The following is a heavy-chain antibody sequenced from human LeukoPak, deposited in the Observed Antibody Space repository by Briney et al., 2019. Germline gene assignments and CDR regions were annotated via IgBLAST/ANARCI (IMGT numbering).Heavy chain of an antibody. CDR1: GDALTSDY. J-gene: IGHJ4*02. Sequence: PSETLSLTCNVSGDALTSDYWSSIRQSPGKGLEWIAYIYYSGGTKYNPSLKSRVTITVDTSKNQFYLTLSSVTAADTAFYYCARGLTGSYGLSSLDIWGQGSLVTVSS. CDR2: IYYSGGT. V-gene: IGHV4-59*01. CDR3: ARGLTGSYGLSSLDI. D-gene: IGHD1-26*01.